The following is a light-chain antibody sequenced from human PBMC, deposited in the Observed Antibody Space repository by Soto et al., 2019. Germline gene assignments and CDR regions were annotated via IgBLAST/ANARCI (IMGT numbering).Light chain of an antibody. V-gene: IGLV2-23*02. CDR1: SRNIDVFDL. Sequence: QSALTQPASVSGSPGQSITISCTGTSRNIDVFDLVSWYRQRPGKPPKLMIYGVTKRPSGVSDRFSGSKSGNTASLTISGLQAEDEADYYCCSYAGCTTYVFGSGTKVTVL. CDR3: CSYAGCTTYV. CDR2: GVT. J-gene: IGLJ1*01.